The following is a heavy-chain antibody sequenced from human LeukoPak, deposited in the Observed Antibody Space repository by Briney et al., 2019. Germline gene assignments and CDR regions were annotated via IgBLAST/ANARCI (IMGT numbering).Heavy chain of an antibody. CDR1: GGSFTTYY. V-gene: IGHV4-59*01. CDR2: IYNSGYT. D-gene: IGHD2-15*01. J-gene: IGHJ4*02. CDR3: ARGRYCGGGSCYIDY. Sequence: SETLSLTCTVSGGSFTTYYWSWIRQPPGKGLEWIGYIYNSGYTDYNPSLKSRVTMSLDTSKNQFSLNLNSVTAADTAVYYCARGRYCGGGSCYIDYWGQGTLVTVSS.